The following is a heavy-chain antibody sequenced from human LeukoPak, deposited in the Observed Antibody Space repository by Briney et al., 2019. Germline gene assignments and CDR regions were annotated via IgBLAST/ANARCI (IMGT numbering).Heavy chain of an antibody. Sequence: GGSLRLSCAASGFTFSSYWMNWVRQPPGKGLEWVSSISSSSHIYYADSVKGRFTISRDNAKNSLYLQMNNLRAGDTAVYYCARDRWEPVVVVPAAIAFWGQGTLVTVSS. CDR1: GFTFSSYW. D-gene: IGHD2-2*01. CDR3: ARDRWEPVVVVPAAIAF. CDR2: ISSSSHI. J-gene: IGHJ4*02. V-gene: IGHV3-21*01.